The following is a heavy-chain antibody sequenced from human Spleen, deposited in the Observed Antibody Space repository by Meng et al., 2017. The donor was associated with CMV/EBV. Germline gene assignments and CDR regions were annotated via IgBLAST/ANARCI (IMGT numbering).Heavy chain of an antibody. J-gene: IGHJ4*02. CDR1: GYTFTAHY. V-gene: IGHV1-2*02. D-gene: IGHD6-13*01. CDR2: IHPHRGDT. Sequence: ASVKVSCKASGYTFTAHYFHWVRQAPGQGLEWMGWIHPHRGDTNYAQQFQGRVTMTGDTSISTAYMELSSLRSEDTAVYYCVRGRIYSSSWYYFDSWGQGTLVTVSS. CDR3: VRGRIYSSSWYYFDS.